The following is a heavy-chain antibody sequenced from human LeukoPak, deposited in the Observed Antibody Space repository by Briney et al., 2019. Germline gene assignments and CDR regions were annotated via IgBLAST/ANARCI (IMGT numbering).Heavy chain of an antibody. CDR1: GVPIGTYH. D-gene: IGHD6-13*01. V-gene: IGHV4-59*03. CDR2: TSYHGNS. J-gene: IGHJ4*02. CDR3: VGLIEGAGGRGY. Sequence: SETLSLTCTVSGVPIGTYHWTWIRQPPGQGLEWLGQTSYHGNSYYNPSLTSRVTISGDTSKNRFSLRLSTVTAADTAVYYCVGLIEGAGGRGYWGQGTLVTVSS.